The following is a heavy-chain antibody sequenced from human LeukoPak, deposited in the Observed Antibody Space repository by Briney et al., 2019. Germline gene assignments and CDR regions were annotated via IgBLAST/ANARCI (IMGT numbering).Heavy chain of an antibody. CDR1: GFTFSDYY. CDR2: ISSSGSTI. CDR3: ARVLYSSWFDP. V-gene: IGHV3-11*04. D-gene: IGHD6-13*01. Sequence: GGSLRLSCAASGFTFSDYYMSWIRQAPGRGLEWVSYISSSGSTIYYADSVKGRFTISRDNAKNSLYLQMNSLRAEDTAVYYCARVLYSSWFDPWGQGTLVTVSS. J-gene: IGHJ5*02.